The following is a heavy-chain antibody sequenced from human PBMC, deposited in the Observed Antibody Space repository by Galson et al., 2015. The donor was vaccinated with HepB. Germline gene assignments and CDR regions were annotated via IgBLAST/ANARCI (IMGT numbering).Heavy chain of an antibody. CDR2: IRSKANNYAT. CDR1: GFKFGGSA. Sequence: SLRLSCAASGFKFGGSAIHWVRQGSGKGPEWVGRIRSKANNYATSYVLALEGRFTISRDDSKNMAYLHMRSLKADDTAVYYCARLGDFSGYTSAWGQGTQVTVSS. CDR3: ARLGDFSGYTSA. D-gene: IGHD5-18*01. J-gene: IGHJ4*02. V-gene: IGHV3-73*01.